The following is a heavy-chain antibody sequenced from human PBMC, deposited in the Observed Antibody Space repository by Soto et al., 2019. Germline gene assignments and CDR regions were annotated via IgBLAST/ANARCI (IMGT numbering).Heavy chain of an antibody. CDR3: ARIVPLNIYYGDYFIDY. CDR2: IYYSGST. CDR1: GGSISSYY. Sequence: SETLSLTCTVSGGSISSYYWSWIRQPPGKGLEWIGYIYYSGSTNYNPSLKSRVTISVDTSKNQFSLKLSSVAAADTAVYYCARIVPLNIYYGDYFIDYWGQGTLVTVSS. D-gene: IGHD4-17*01. J-gene: IGHJ4*02. V-gene: IGHV4-59*08.